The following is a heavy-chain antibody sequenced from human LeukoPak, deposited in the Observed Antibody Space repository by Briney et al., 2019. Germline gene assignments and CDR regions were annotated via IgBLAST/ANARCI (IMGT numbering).Heavy chain of an antibody. Sequence: ASVKVSCKASGYIFTNYGTSWVRQAPGQGLEWLGWISTYNGNTNSAEKFQDRVTMTTDTSTSTAYMELRSLRSDDTAVYYCAREGGWGPTDYGDHVYWGQGTLVTVSS. CDR2: ISTYNGNT. D-gene: IGHD4-17*01. V-gene: IGHV1-18*01. CDR1: GYIFTNYG. J-gene: IGHJ4*02. CDR3: AREGGWGPTDYGDHVY.